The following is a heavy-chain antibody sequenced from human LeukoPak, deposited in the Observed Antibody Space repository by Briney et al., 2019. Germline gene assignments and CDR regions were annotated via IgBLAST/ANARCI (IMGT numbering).Heavy chain of an antibody. J-gene: IGHJ4*02. V-gene: IGHV1-69*06. CDR1: GGTFSSYA. CDR2: IIPIFGTA. CDR3: ARVPRRGYSYGWVDY. Sequence: GASVKVSCKASGGTFSSYAISWVRQAPGQGLEWMGGIIPIFGTANYAQKFQGRVTITADKSTSTAYMELSSLRSEDTAVYYCARVPRRGYSYGWVDYWGQGTLVTVSS. D-gene: IGHD5-18*01.